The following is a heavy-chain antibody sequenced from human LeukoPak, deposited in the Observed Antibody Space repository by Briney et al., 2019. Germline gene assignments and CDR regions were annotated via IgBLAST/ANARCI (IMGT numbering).Heavy chain of an antibody. V-gene: IGHV5-51*01. Sequence: GESLKISCKTSGYSFTSYWIGWVRQVPGKGLEWMGIIYPGDSDTRYSPSFQGQVTISADKSINTAYLQWRSLKASDTAMYYCARLFASAGYNWFDPWGQGTLVTVSS. CDR2: IYPGDSDT. CDR1: GYSFTSYW. D-gene: IGHD3-10*01. CDR3: ARLFASAGYNWFDP. J-gene: IGHJ5*02.